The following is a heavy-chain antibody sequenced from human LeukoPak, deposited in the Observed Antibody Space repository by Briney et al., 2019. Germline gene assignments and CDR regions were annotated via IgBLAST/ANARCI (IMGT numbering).Heavy chain of an antibody. CDR3: ARVGAFGVLMVYLDY. Sequence: GASVKASCKASGYTFTGYYMHWVRQAPGQGLEWMGWINPNSGGTNYAQKFQGRVTMTRDTSISTAYMELSRLRSDDTAVYYCARVGAFGVLMVYLDYWGQGTLVTVSS. V-gene: IGHV1-2*02. D-gene: IGHD2-8*01. J-gene: IGHJ4*02. CDR1: GYTFTGYY. CDR2: INPNSGGT.